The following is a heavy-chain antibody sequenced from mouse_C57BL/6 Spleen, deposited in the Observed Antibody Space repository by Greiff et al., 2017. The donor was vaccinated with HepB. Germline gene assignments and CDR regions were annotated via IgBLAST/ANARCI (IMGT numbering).Heavy chain of an antibody. D-gene: IGHD1-1*01. V-gene: IGHV14-4*01. CDR3: TTGPYYYGTRMDY. Sequence: EVQRVESGAELVRPGASVKLSCTASGFNIKDDYMHWVKQRPEQGLEWIGWIDPENGDTEYASKFQGKATITADTSSNTAYLQLSSLTSEDTAVYYCTTGPYYYGTRMDYWGQGTSVTVSS. J-gene: IGHJ4*01. CDR2: IDPENGDT. CDR1: GFNIKDDY.